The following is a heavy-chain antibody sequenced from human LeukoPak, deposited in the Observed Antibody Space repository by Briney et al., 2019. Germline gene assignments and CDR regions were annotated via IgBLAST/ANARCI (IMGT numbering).Heavy chain of an antibody. CDR3: AKKGGYDSSGYLPLEY. V-gene: IGHV3-23*01. D-gene: IGHD3-22*01. CDR2: ISGGSST. CDR1: GFTFSNYA. Sequence: GGSLRLSCAASGFTFSNYAMHWVRQAPGKGLEWVSAISGGSSTYFADSVKGRFTISRDNSENTVYLQMNSLRAEDTAVYYCAKKGGYDSSGYLPLEYWGQGTLVTVSS. J-gene: IGHJ4*02.